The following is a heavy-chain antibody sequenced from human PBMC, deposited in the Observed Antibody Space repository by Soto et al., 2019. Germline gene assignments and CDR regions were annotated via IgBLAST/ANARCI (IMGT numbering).Heavy chain of an antibody. V-gene: IGHV4-39*01. CDR3: ARPMSDYDFWTKQGWFDP. Sequence: SETLSLTCTVSGGSISSSSYDWGWIRQPPGKGLEWIGSIYYSGSTYYNPSLKSRVTISVDTSKNQFSLKLSSVTAADTAVYYCARPMSDYDFWTKQGWFDPWGQGTLVTVSS. CDR2: IYYSGST. D-gene: IGHD3-3*01. CDR1: GGSISSSSYD. J-gene: IGHJ5*02.